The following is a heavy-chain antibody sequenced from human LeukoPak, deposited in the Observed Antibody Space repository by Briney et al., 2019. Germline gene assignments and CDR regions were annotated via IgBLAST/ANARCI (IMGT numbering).Heavy chain of an antibody. CDR3: ARDGNVVATIGLDY. CDR1: GFTLSSYS. V-gene: IGHV3-21*01. D-gene: IGHD5-12*01. Sequence: GGSLRLSRAASGFTLSSYSMNWVRQAPGKGLEWVSSISSSSSYIYYADSVKGRFTISRDNAKNSLYLQMSSLRAEDTAVYYCARDGNVVATIGLDYWGQGTLVTVSS. CDR2: ISSSSSYI. J-gene: IGHJ4*02.